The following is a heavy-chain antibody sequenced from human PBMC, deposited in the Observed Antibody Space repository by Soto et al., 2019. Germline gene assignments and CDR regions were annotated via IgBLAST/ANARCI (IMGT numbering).Heavy chain of an antibody. J-gene: IGHJ6*02. CDR3: ARERHPSSWIQTRYGMDV. D-gene: IGHD5-18*01. V-gene: IGHV3-30-3*01. Sequence: LRLSCAASGFTFSSYAMHWVRQAPGKGLEWVAVISYDGSNKYYADSVKGRFTISRDNSKNTLYPQMNSLRAEDTAVYYCARERHPSSWIQTRYGMDVWGQGTTVTVSS. CDR1: GFTFSSYA. CDR2: ISYDGSNK.